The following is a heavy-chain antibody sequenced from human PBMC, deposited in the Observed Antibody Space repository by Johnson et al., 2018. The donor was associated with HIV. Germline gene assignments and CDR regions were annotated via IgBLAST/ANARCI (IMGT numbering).Heavy chain of an antibody. CDR2: IWFDGSNK. D-gene: IGHD3-3*01. V-gene: IGHV3-33*06. CDR1: GFTFSTYG. J-gene: IGHJ3*01. CDR3: AKPYYDFWSGSSPPAG. Sequence: QVKLVESGGGVVQPGRSLRLSCAASGFTFSTYGMHWVRQAPGKGLEWVAVIWFDGSNKYYADSVKGRFTISRDNSKNTLYLQMNSLRAEDTAVYYCAKPYYDFWSGSSPPAGWGQGTMVTVSS.